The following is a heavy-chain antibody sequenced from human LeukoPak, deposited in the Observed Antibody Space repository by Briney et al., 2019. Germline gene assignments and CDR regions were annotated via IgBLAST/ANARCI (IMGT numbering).Heavy chain of an antibody. V-gene: IGHV3-48*04. D-gene: IGHD5-12*01. CDR2: ISSRSSTI. Sequence: GGSLRLSCAASGFTFSSYSMNWVRQAPGKGLEWVSYISSRSSTIYYADSVKGRFTISRDNAKNSLYLQMNSLRAEDTAMYYCAKNPDVVATYNYFDYWGQGTLVTVSS. CDR3: AKNPDVVATYNYFDY. J-gene: IGHJ4*02. CDR1: GFTFSSYS.